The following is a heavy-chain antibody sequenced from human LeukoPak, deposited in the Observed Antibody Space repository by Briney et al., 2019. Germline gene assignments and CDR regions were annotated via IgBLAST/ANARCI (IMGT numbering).Heavy chain of an antibody. Sequence: GGSLRLSCAASRFTFSSYAMSWVRQAPGKGLEWVSTISGSGGSTYYADSVKGRFTISRDTSKNTLFLEMSSLRAEDMAVYYCAKSHVIASYVGDYWGQGTLVTVSS. J-gene: IGHJ4*02. CDR2: ISGSGGST. D-gene: IGHD2-21*01. V-gene: IGHV3-23*01. CDR1: RFTFSSYA. CDR3: AKSHVIASYVGDY.